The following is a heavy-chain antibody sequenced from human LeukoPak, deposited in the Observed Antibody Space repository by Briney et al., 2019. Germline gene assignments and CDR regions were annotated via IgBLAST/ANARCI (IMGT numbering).Heavy chain of an antibody. V-gene: IGHV4-34*01. CDR3: ARDRGGSGI. Sequence: SETLSLTCAVYGGSFSGYYWSWIRQPPGKGLEWIGEINHSGSTNYNPSLKSRVTISVDTSKNQFSLKLSSVTAADTAVYYCARDRGGSGIWGQGTLVTVSS. CDR2: INHSGST. CDR1: GGSFSGYY. J-gene: IGHJ4*02. D-gene: IGHD3-10*01.